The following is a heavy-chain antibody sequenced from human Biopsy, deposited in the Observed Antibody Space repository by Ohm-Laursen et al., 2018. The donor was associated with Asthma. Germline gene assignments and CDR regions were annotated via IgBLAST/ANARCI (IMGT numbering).Heavy chain of an antibody. CDR1: RFTYE. D-gene: IGHD6-19*01. CDR2: ISYDGSSI. V-gene: IGHV3-30-3*01. J-gene: IGHJ4*02. CDR3: AREGVAGTHIED. Sequence: SLRLSCTASRFTYEMHWGRQAPGKGLEWVAVISYDGSSIYYADSVKGRFTISRDNSKNTLSLQMNSLTAEDTAVHYCAREGVAGTHIEDWGQGTLVTVSS.